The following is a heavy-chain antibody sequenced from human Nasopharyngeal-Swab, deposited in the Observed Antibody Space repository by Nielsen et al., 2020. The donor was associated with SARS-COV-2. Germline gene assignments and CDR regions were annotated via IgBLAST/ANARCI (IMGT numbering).Heavy chain of an antibody. CDR2: IYHSGST. J-gene: IGHJ3*02. V-gene: IGHV4-38-2*02. Sequence: SETLSLTCTVSGYSISSGYYWGWIRQPPGKGLEWIGSIYHSGSTYYNPSLKTRVTISVDTSKNQFSLRLSSVTAADTAVYYCARDRGGSYPNDAFDIWGQGTMVTVSS. CDR1: GYSISSGYY. D-gene: IGHD1-26*01. CDR3: ARDRGGSYPNDAFDI.